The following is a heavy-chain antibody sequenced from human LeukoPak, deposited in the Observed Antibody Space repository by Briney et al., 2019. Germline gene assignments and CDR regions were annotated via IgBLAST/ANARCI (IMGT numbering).Heavy chain of an antibody. Sequence: EASVKVSCKASGGTFSSYAISWVRQAPGQGLEWMGGIIPIFGTANYAQKFQGRVTITTDESTSTAYMELSSLRSEDTAVYYCARGGYYDSSGYYSSWFDPWGQGTLVTVSS. V-gene: IGHV1-69*05. CDR3: ARGGYYDSSGYYSSWFDP. D-gene: IGHD3-22*01. J-gene: IGHJ5*02. CDR1: GGTFSSYA. CDR2: IIPIFGTA.